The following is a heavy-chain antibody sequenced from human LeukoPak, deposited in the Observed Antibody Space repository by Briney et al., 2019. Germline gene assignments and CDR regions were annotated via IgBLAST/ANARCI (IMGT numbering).Heavy chain of an antibody. CDR3: ARERRDGYKVYFDY. CDR1: GGSFSGYY. J-gene: IGHJ4*02. CDR2: INHSGST. V-gene: IGHV4-34*01. Sequence: KPSETLSLTCAVYGGSFSGYYWSWIRQPPGKGLEWIGEINHSGSTNYNPSLKSRVTISVVTSTNQFSLRLSSVTAADTAVYYCARERRDGYKVYFDYWGQGTLVTVSS. D-gene: IGHD5-24*01.